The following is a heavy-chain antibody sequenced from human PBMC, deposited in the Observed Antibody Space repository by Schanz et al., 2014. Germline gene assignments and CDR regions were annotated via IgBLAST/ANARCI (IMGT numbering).Heavy chain of an antibody. D-gene: IGHD6-13*01. CDR1: GFSFSSYS. CDR3: AKSQGSSFDS. CDR2: FNDGGVNK. Sequence: VQLVESGGGLVEPGGSLRLSCAASGFSFSSYSMNWVRQAPGKGLEWVSSFNDGGVNKYYADSVKGRFTISSDNSKSTLYLQMSSLRAEDTAVYYCAKSQGSSFDSWGQGTLVNVSS. V-gene: IGHV3-23*04. J-gene: IGHJ4*02.